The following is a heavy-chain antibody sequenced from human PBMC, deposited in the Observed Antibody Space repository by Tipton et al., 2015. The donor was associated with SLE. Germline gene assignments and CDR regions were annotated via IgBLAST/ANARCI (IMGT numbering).Heavy chain of an antibody. CDR3: ARGDRDPGAFDI. Sequence: TLSLTCTVSGGSISSGKYYWSWIRQPPGKGLEWIGFIYYSGNINYKPSLKSRVTISVDTSKDQFSLKLNSVTAADTAVYYCARGDRDPGAFDIWGQGTMVTVSS. V-gene: IGHV4-61*01. CDR1: GGSISSGKYY. J-gene: IGHJ3*02. D-gene: IGHD1-14*01. CDR2: IYYSGNI.